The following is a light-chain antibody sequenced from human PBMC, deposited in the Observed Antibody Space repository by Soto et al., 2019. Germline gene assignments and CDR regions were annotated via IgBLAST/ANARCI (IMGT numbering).Light chain of an antibody. CDR2: EVS. V-gene: IGLV2-14*01. CDR3: SSYTTTRTYV. Sequence: QSALTQPASVSGSPGQSITISCTGTSSDVGPYNYVSWYQQHPGKAPKLIISEVSNRPSGVSNRFSGSKSGNTASLTISGLQAEDEADYHCSSYTTTRTYVFGTGTKVTVL. CDR1: SSDVGPYNY. J-gene: IGLJ1*01.